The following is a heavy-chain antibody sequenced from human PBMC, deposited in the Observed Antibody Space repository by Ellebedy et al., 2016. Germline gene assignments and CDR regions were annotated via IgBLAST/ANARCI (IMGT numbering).Heavy chain of an antibody. CDR2: ISTRSSYI. J-gene: IGHJ6*02. V-gene: IGHV3-21*01. CDR3: AREGYYNGLDV. CDR1: GFTFSDYS. Sequence: GESLKISXAASGFTFSDYSMNWVRQAPGKGLEWASYISTRSSYIDHADSVKGRFTISRDDARNSLYLQMNSLRVEDTAVYYCAREGYYNGLDVWGQGTTVTVS.